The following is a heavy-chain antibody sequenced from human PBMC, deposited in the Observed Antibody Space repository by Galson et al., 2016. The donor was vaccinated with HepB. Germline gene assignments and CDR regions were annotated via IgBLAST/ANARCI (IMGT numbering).Heavy chain of an antibody. D-gene: IGHD6-13*01. Sequence: QSGAEVKRPGESLTISCTGSGSTFPSSWIGWVRQMPGTGLAWAGVIFPRDSDTKYSPSFQGQVTISADNSISTAYLQWSSLKASDTAIYYCARRAEAGQENFDVWGQGTLVTVSS. J-gene: IGHJ4*02. CDR2: IFPRDSDT. CDR1: GSTFPSSW. CDR3: ARRAEAGQENFDV. V-gene: IGHV5-51*01.